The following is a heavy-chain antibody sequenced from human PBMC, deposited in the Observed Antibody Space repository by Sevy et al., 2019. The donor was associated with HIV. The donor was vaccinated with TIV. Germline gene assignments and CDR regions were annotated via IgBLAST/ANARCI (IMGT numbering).Heavy chain of an antibody. V-gene: IGHV3-30-3*01. J-gene: IGHJ4*02. CDR1: GFILGYYA. CDR3: ARDFYEFGDPRGLDY. D-gene: IGHD4-17*01. CDR2: SSYDGGNI. Sequence: GGSLRLSCTASGFILGYYAMHWVRQAPGKGLEWVAVSSYDGGNIYYADSVQGRFTVSRDNSKNTLYLQMNSLRPEDTVMYYCARDFYEFGDPRGLDYWGQGVLVTVSS.